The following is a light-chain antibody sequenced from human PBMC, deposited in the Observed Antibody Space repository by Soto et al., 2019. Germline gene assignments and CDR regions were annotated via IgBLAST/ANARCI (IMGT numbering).Light chain of an antibody. CDR2: EVS. CDR1: SSDVGGCKF. J-gene: IGLJ1*01. CDR3: SSCAGSNNTYV. V-gene: IGLV2-8*01. Sequence: QSVLTQPPSASGSPGQSVTISCTGTSSDVGGCKFVSWYQQYPGKAPKLIIYEVSKRTSGVPDRFSGFKSGNTASLTVSGRQAEDEADYYCSSCAGSNNTYVFGTGTKVTVL.